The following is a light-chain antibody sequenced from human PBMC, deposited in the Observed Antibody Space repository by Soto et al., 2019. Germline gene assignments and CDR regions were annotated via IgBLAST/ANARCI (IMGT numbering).Light chain of an antibody. CDR1: QTISSNY. CDR3: QQYNNWPRT. CDR2: GAS. J-gene: IGKJ1*01. V-gene: IGKV3-20*01. Sequence: EIVLTQSPGTLSLSPGERATLSCRATQTISSNYLAWYRQKPGQAPKLLIHGASTRATGIPDRFSGSGSGTDFTLTISSLQSEDFAVYYCQQYNNWPRTFGQGTKVEIK.